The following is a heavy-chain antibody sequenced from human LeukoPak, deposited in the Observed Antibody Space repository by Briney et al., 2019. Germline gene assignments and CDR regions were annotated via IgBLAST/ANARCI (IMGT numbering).Heavy chain of an antibody. V-gene: IGHV3-21*01. CDR1: GFTFSTYS. J-gene: IGHJ3*02. CDR3: ARTIDGYNGFDI. CDR2: ISSRSTYI. D-gene: IGHD5-24*01. Sequence: PGGSLRLSCAASGFTFSTYSMNWVRQAPGKGLEWVSSISSRSTYIYYADSVKGRFTISRDNAKNSLYLQMNSLRAEDTAVYYCARTIDGYNGFDIWGQGTMVTVSS.